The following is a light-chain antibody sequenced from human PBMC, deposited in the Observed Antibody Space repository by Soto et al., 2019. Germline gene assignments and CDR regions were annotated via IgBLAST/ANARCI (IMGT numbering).Light chain of an antibody. CDR2: EVS. CDR1: SSDVGGYNY. Sequence: QSALTQPASVSRSPGQSITISCTGTSSDVGGYNYVSWYQQHPGKAPKLMIYEVSNRPSGVSNRFSGSKSGNTASLTISGLQAEDEADYYCSSFTNTNTGVFGGGTKLTVL. V-gene: IGLV2-14*01. CDR3: SSFTNTNTGV. J-gene: IGLJ3*02.